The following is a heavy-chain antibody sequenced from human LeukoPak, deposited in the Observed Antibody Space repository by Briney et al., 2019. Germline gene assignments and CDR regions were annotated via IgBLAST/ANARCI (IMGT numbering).Heavy chain of an antibody. D-gene: IGHD1-26*01. V-gene: IGHV3-23*01. CDR1: GFTFSTYW. CDR2: ISGSGRST. Sequence: GGSLRLSCAASGFTFSTYWMSWARQAPGKGLEWVSVISGSGRSTYYADSVKGRFTISRDKSKNSLYLQMNSLRVEDTAIYYCAKSIVNSGTYIPFDYWGQGTLVTVSS. CDR3: AKSIVNSGTYIPFDY. J-gene: IGHJ4*02.